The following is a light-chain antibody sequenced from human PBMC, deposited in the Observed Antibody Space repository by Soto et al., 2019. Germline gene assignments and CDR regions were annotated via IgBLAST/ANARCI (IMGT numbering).Light chain of an antibody. CDR3: TSYAGTYSFFYV. Sequence: QSALTQPPSASGSPGQSVTISCTGTSSDVGAYNYVSWYQQLPGKAPKLIIYEVSKRPSGVPDRFSGSKSGNTASLTVSGXXXXXXXDYYCTSYAGTYSFFYVFGTGTKLTVL. J-gene: IGLJ1*01. V-gene: IGLV2-8*01. CDR2: EVS. CDR1: SSDVGAYNY.